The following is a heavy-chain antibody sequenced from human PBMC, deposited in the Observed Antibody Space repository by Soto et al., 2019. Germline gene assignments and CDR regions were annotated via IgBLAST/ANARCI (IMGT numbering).Heavy chain of an antibody. CDR3: ARDPKTAGGQHWACNLFDS. CDR1: GFTLSDHY. D-gene: IGHD2-21*02. V-gene: IGHV3-72*01. Sequence: GGSLRLSCAASGFTLSDHYMDWVRQAPGKGLEWVARSRNKDHSYSTEYAASVKGRFTISRDDSQSTLYLQVDSLRPEDAAVYYCARDPKTAGGQHWACNLFDSWGQGTLVTVHS. CDR2: SRNKDHSYST. J-gene: IGHJ5*01.